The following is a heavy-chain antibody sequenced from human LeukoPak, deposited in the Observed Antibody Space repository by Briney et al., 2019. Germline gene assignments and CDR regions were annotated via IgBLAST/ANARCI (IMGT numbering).Heavy chain of an antibody. V-gene: IGHV3-53*05. CDR3: AKDAKPLTMVRGVIDG. CDR2: IYSGGST. J-gene: IGHJ3*01. Sequence: PGGSLRLSCAASGFTVSSNYMSWVRQAPGTGLEWVSVIYSGGSTYYADSVKGRFTISRDNSKNTLYLQMNSLRAEDTAVYYCAKDAKPLTMVRGVIDGWGQGTMVTVSS. D-gene: IGHD3-10*01. CDR1: GFTVSSNY.